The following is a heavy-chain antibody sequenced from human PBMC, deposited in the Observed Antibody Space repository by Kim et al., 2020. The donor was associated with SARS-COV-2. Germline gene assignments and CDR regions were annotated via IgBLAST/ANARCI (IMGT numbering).Heavy chain of an antibody. D-gene: IGHD3-10*01. CDR1: GFTFSSYG. CDR2: IWYDGSNK. J-gene: IGHJ6*02. V-gene: IGHV3-33*06. Sequence: GGSLRLSCAASGFTFSSYGMHWVRQAPGKGLEWVAVIWYDGSNKYYADSVKGRFTISRDNSKNTLYLQMNSLRAEDTAVYYCAKVFSPSWFGEFLVYYGMDVWGQGTTVTVSS. CDR3: AKVFSPSWFGEFLVYYGMDV.